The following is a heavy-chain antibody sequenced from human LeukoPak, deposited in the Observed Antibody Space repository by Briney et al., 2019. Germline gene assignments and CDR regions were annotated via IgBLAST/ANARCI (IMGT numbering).Heavy chain of an antibody. J-gene: IGHJ5*02. CDR2: INPNSGGT. Sequence: ASVKVSCKASGYTFTGYYMHWVRQAPGQRLEWMGWINPNSGGTNYAQKFQGRVTMTRDTSISTAYMELSRRRSDDTAVYYCARNPLGSGWYGGWFDPWGQGTLVTVSS. D-gene: IGHD6-19*01. V-gene: IGHV1-2*02. CDR3: ARNPLGSGWYGGWFDP. CDR1: GYTFTGYY.